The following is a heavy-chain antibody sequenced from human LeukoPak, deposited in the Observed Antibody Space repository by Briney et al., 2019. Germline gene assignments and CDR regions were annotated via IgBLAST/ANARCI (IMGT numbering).Heavy chain of an antibody. Sequence: SETLSLTCTVSGGSMSSYYWSWIRQPPGKGLEWIGYIYYSGSTNYNPSLKSRVTISVDTSKNQFSLKLSSVTAADTAVYYCARDQRGSSSLDYWGQGTLVTVSS. V-gene: IGHV4-59*01. CDR2: IYYSGST. D-gene: IGHD6-13*01. J-gene: IGHJ4*02. CDR1: GGSMSSYY. CDR3: ARDQRGSSSLDY.